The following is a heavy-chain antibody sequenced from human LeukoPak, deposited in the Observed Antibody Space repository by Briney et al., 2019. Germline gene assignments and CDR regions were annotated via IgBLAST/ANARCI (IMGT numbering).Heavy chain of an antibody. D-gene: IGHD1-14*01. CDR2: ISYDGSNK. V-gene: IGHV3-30*18. J-gene: IGHJ6*02. CDR1: GFTFSSYG. Sequence: GRSLRLSCAASGFTFSSYGMHWVRQAPGKGLEWVAIISYDGSNKYYADSVKGRFTISRDSSKSTLYLQMNSLRAEDTAVYYCGKGKEPGSHVYYYYAMDVWGQGTTVTVSS. CDR3: GKGKEPGSHVYYYYAMDV.